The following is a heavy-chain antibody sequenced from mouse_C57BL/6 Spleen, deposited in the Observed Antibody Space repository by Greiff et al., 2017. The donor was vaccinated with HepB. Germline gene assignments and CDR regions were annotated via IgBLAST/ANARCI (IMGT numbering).Heavy chain of an antibody. CDR1: GFTFSSYG. J-gene: IGHJ4*01. D-gene: IGHD1-1*01. CDR2: ISSGGSYT. V-gene: IGHV5-6*01. Sequence: VQLKESGGDLVKPGGSLKLSCAASGFTFSSYGMSWVRQTPDKRLEWVATISSGGSYTYYPDSVKGRFTISRDNAKNTLYLQMRSLKSEDTAMYYCAREGVVASYYAMDYWGQGTSVTVSS. CDR3: AREGVVASYYAMDY.